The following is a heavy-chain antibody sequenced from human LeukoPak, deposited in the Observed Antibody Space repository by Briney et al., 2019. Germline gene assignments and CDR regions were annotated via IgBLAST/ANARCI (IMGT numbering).Heavy chain of an antibody. CDR2: IFGGGGST. J-gene: IGHJ4*02. Sequence: PGRSLRLSCAASGSTFSSYAMYWVRHAPGKGLEWVSGIFGGGGSTHYADSVKGRFTISRDNSKNTVYLQMNSLGAEDTAVYYCAKATTGYSSGRYPGWPVDYWGQGTLVTVSS. V-gene: IGHV3-23*01. D-gene: IGHD6-19*01. CDR1: GSTFSSYA. CDR3: AKATTGYSSGRYPGWPVDY.